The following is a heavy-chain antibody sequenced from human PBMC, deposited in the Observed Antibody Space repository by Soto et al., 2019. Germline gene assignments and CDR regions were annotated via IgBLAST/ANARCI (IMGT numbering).Heavy chain of an antibody. CDR2: VYHTGNT. J-gene: IGHJ4*02. CDR1: GVSVTGYY. V-gene: IGHV4-59*02. D-gene: IGHD1-20*01. Sequence: QVQLQESGPRLVKPSETLSLTCSVSGVSVTGYYWTWIRHSPGKGLEWIGYVYHTGNTYYNPSLKSRVTISLGTSKNQVSRRLRSVTAADTAVYYCAREQYNWKLWGQGTLVTVSS. CDR3: AREQYNWKL.